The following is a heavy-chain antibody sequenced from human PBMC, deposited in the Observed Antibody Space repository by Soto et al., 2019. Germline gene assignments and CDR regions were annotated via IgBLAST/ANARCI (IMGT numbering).Heavy chain of an antibody. CDR1: GYSFTNHW. CDR2: IYPGDSDT. V-gene: IGHV5-51*01. J-gene: IGHJ5*02. D-gene: IGHD3-22*01. Sequence: PGESLKISCKGSGYSFTNHWIGWVRRMPGKGLEWMGIIYPGDSDTRYSPSFQGRVTISVDKSISTAYLQWISLKASDTAMYYCARRGERGYFFCFAPGGQETLVTFP. CDR3: ARRGERGYFFCFAP.